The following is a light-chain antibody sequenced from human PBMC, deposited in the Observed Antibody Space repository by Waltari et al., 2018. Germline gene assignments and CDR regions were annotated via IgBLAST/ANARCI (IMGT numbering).Light chain of an antibody. Sequence: QYALTQPASVSEPPGQSITIACTGTRSDAGGSYYVPSYQQHPGKPPKPMIYEVNNRPSGVSNRFSGSKSGNTASLTISGLQAEDEADYYCSSYTSSRTLVFGGGTKLTVL. CDR3: SSYTSSRTLV. V-gene: IGLV2-14*01. CDR1: RSDAGGSYY. CDR2: EVN. J-gene: IGLJ2*01.